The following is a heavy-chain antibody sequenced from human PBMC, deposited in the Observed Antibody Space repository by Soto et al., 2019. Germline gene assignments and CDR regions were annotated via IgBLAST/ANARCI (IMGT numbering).Heavy chain of an antibody. V-gene: IGHV1-18*01. Sequence: QVPLVQSGAEVKKPGASVKVSCKASGYTFTSYGISWVRQAPGQGLEWMGWISAYNGNTNYAQKLQGRVTMTTDTSTSTAYMELRSLRSDDTTVYYCARDSGSSSWYPYYYYGMDVWGQGTTVTVSS. CDR1: GYTFTSYG. J-gene: IGHJ6*02. D-gene: IGHD6-13*01. CDR2: ISAYNGNT. CDR3: ARDSGSSSWYPYYYYGMDV.